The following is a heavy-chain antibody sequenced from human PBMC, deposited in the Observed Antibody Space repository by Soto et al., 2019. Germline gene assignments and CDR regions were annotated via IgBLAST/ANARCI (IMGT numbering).Heavy chain of an antibody. D-gene: IGHD3-16*01. J-gene: IGHJ6*02. CDR3: ARSWGEWDLHSFPGMDV. CDR1: GFTFTDYY. V-gene: IGHV1-2*04. CDR2: INPNTGDA. Sequence: QVQLVQSGAEVGKPGASVKVSCTASGFTFTDYYIHWVRQAPGQGLEWMGWINPNTGDANFARKCYNWVKMTRDTSISTADMALTSLTSDDTAIYYCARSWGEWDLHSFPGMDVWGQSTTVTVTS.